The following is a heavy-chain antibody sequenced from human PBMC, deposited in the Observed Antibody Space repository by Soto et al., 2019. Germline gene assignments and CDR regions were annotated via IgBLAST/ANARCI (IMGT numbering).Heavy chain of an antibody. V-gene: IGHV1-69*01. CDR3: ASTGSYYDSSGYYRY. D-gene: IGHD3-22*01. Sequence: QVQLVQSGAEVKKPGSSVKVSCKASGGTFSSYAISWVRQAPGQGLEWLGGIIPIFGTANYAQKFQGRVTIPADESTSTAYMELSSLRSEDTAVYYCASTGSYYDSSGYYRYWGQGTLVTVSS. CDR1: GGTFSSYA. J-gene: IGHJ4*02. CDR2: IIPIFGTA.